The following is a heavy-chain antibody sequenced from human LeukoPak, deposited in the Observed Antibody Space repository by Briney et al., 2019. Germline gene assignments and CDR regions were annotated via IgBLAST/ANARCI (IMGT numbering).Heavy chain of an antibody. J-gene: IGHJ4*02. D-gene: IGHD4/OR15-4a*01. CDR2: IYSDNT. Sequence: GGSLRLSCTVSGFTVSSNSMSWVRQAPGKGLEWVSFIYSDNTHYSDSVKGRFTISRDNSKNTLYLQMNSLRAEDTAVYYCARRAGAYSHPYDYWGQGTLVTVPS. CDR1: GFTVSSNS. CDR3: ARRAGAYSHPYDY. V-gene: IGHV3-53*01.